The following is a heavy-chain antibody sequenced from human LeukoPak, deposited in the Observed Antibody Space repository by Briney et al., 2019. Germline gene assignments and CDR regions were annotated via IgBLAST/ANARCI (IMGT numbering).Heavy chain of an antibody. J-gene: IGHJ5*02. D-gene: IGHD2-21*01. CDR3: ARDNSVRGEAWWFNP. Sequence: ASVKVSCKASGGTFSSYAISWVRQAPGQGLEWMGGIIPIFGTANYAQKFQGRVTLTRDMSTSTDYLELSSLRSEDTAVYYCARDNSVRGEAWWFNPWGQGTLVTVSS. CDR1: GGTFSSYA. CDR2: IIPIFGTA. V-gene: IGHV1-69*05.